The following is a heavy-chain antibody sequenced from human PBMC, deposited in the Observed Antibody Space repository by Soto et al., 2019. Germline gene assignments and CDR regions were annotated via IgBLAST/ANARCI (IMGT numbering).Heavy chain of an antibody. V-gene: IGHV3-30-3*01. D-gene: IGHD3-9*01. Sequence: PGGSLRLSCAASGSTFSSYAMHWVRQAPGKGLEWVAVISYDGSNKYYADSVKGRFTISRDNSKNTLYLQMNSLRAEDTAVYYCARDSWRYDILTGYQFDYWGPGTLVTVST. CDR3: ARDSWRYDILTGYQFDY. CDR2: ISYDGSNK. CDR1: GSTFSSYA. J-gene: IGHJ4*02.